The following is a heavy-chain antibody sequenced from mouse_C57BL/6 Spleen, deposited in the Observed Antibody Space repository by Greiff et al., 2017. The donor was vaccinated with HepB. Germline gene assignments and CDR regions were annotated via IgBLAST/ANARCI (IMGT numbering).Heavy chain of an antibody. V-gene: IGHV1-82*01. J-gene: IGHJ3*01. D-gene: IGHD1-1*01. CDR2: IYPGDGDT. CDR3: ARKGTTEGFAY. Sequence: QVQLKQSGPELVKPGASVKISCKASGYAFSSSWMNWVKQRPGKGLEWIGRIYPGDGDTNYNGKFKGKATLTADISSSTAYMQLSSLTSEDSAVYCCARKGTTEGFAYWGQGTLVTVSA. CDR1: GYAFSSSW.